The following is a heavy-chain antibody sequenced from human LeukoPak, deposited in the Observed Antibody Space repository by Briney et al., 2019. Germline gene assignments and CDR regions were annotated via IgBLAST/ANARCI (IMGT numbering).Heavy chain of an antibody. V-gene: IGHV3-23*01. D-gene: IGHD4-17*01. J-gene: IGHJ3*02. CDR3: AKRATVITSYAFDI. CDR1: GFTFDLYA. CDR2: ISGSGQTT. Sequence: GGSLRLSCAASGFTFDLYAMNWVRQAPGKGLEWVSAISGSGQTTKYADSVKGRFTISRDNSKNTLYLQMNSLRAEDTAVYYCAKRATVITSYAFDIWGQGTMVTVSS.